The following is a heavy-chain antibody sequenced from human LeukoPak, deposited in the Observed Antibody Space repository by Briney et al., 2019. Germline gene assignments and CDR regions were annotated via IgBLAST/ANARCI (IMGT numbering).Heavy chain of an antibody. Sequence: GGSLRLSCAASGFTFSSYSMIWVCQAPGKGLEWVSYISSSSSTIYYADSVKGRFTISRDNAKNSLYLQMNSLRAEDTAVYYCAKAVKGSAAGTPEYFDYWGQGTLVTVSS. CDR3: AKAVKGSAAGTPEYFDY. J-gene: IGHJ4*02. D-gene: IGHD6-13*01. CDR2: ISSSSSTI. CDR1: GFTFSSYS. V-gene: IGHV3-48*04.